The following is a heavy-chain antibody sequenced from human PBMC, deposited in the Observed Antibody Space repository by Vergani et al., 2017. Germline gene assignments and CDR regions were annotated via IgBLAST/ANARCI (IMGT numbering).Heavy chain of an antibody. CDR2: MDYSGNT. V-gene: IGHV4-39*01. CDR3: SSKRGACRAVYGHSYEF. D-gene: IGHD1-26*01. CDR1: CDSIICRSYY. J-gene: IGHJ4*02. Sequence: QMQLQESGPGLVKASETLSLICTVSCDSIICRSYYWGWIRQPPGKGLEWIGSMDYSGNTSYNPSLGRRIPLSFETPKNQFSLRMTYVNAADTAVYYCSSKRGACRAVYGHSYEFRGPGTLVGVSS.